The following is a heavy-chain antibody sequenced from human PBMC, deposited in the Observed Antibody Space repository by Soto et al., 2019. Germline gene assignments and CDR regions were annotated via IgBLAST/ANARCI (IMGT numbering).Heavy chain of an antibody. CDR3: ARWRKGFLEWLLNGDAFDI. V-gene: IGHV1-69*12. CDR1: GGTFSSYA. CDR2: IIPIFGTA. D-gene: IGHD3-3*01. Sequence: QVQLVQSGAEVKKPGSSVKVSCKASGGTFSSYAISWVRQAPGQGLESMGGIIPIFGTANYAQKFQGRVKITADESTSTAYMELSSLRSEDTAVYYCARWRKGFLEWLLNGDAFDIWGQGTMVTVSS. J-gene: IGHJ3*02.